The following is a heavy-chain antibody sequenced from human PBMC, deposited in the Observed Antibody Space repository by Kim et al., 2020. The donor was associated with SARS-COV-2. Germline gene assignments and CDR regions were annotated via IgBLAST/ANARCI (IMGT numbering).Heavy chain of an antibody. J-gene: IGHJ4*01. V-gene: IGHV1-3*04. D-gene: IGHD3-10*01. Sequence: ASVKVSCKASGYTFTNYAMQWVRQAPGQRLEWMGWINTGNGDTKYSQKFQGRVTITRDTSASTAYMEVTSLRSEDTAVYYCVPSPYRSGAYSPYYFDYWG. CDR3: VPSPYRSGAYSPYYFDY. CDR2: INTGNGDT. CDR1: GYTFTNYA.